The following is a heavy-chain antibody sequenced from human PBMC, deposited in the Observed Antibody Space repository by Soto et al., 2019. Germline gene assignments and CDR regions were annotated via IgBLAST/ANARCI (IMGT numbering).Heavy chain of an antibody. V-gene: IGHV1-69*06. CDR1: GYTFTSYG. D-gene: IGHD6-25*01. CDR3: ARDQERQRPLGGPLSKIYYYYGMDV. Sequence: GASVKVSCKASGYTFTSYGISWVRQAPGQGLEWMGGIIPIFGTANYAQKFQGRVTITADKSTSTAYMELSSLRSEDTAVYYCARDQERQRPLGGPLSKIYYYYGMDVWGQGTTVTVSS. J-gene: IGHJ6*02. CDR2: IIPIFGTA.